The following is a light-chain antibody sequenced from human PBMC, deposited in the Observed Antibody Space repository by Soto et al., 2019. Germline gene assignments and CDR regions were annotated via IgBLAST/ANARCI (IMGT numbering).Light chain of an antibody. J-gene: IGKJ4*02. CDR1: QTISSW. CDR2: KAS. CDR3: QQYDSFSVA. Sequence: DNRRNKSASVPTDPVGDSVTITCRASQTISSWLAWYQQKPGKAPKLLIYKASTLKSGVPSRFSGSGSGTEFTLTISSLQPDDFATYYCQQYDSFSVAFGGGTKVDIK. V-gene: IGKV1-5*03.